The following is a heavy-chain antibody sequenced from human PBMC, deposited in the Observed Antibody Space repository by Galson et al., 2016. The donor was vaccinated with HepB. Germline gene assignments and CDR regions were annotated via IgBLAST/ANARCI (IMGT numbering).Heavy chain of an antibody. Sequence: SLRLSCAASGFTFSSYAMNWVRQTPGKGLEWVSTIGGSGSYTYYADSVKGRFTISRDNSKNTLYLQMNSLRVEDTAVYHCAKPRDYSDYYGMDVWGQGTTVTVSS. CDR1: GFTFSSYA. D-gene: IGHD4-11*01. CDR2: IGGSGSYT. J-gene: IGHJ6*02. V-gene: IGHV3-23*01. CDR3: AKPRDYSDYYGMDV.